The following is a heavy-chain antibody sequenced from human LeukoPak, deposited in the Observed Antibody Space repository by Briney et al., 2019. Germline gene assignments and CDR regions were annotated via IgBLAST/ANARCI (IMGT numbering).Heavy chain of an antibody. J-gene: IGHJ3*01. Sequence: GGSLRLSCAASGFTISDYGLVWVRQAPGEGLGWVSGSRSGGANNFYADAVKGRFTISRNNSKNTLYLQMNSLRADDTAVYYCGRDPNGDYLGAFEFWGHGTTVIVSS. D-gene: IGHD4-17*01. V-gene: IGHV3-23*01. CDR1: GFTISDYG. CDR2: SRSGGANN. CDR3: GRDPNGDYLGAFEF.